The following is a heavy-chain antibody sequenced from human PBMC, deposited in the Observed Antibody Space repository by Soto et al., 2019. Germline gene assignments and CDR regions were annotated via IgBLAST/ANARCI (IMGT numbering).Heavy chain of an antibody. J-gene: IGHJ4*02. CDR3: ARESNKLELPRIFAY. CDR1: GGTFSSYA. D-gene: IGHD1-7*01. V-gene: IGHV1-69*13. CDR2: IIPIFGTA. Sequence: GASVKVSCKASGGTFSSYAISWVRQAPGQGLEWMGGIIPIFGTANYAQKFQGRVTITADESTSTAYMELSSLRSEDTAVYYCARESNKLELPRIFAYWGQGTLVTVSS.